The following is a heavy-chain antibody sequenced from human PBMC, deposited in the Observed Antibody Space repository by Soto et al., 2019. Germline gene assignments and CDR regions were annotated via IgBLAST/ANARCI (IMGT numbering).Heavy chain of an antibody. CDR1: GYTFTSYD. CDR2: MNPNSGNT. CDR3: AEGASYRLVIHYY. Sequence: ASVKVSCKASGYTFTSYDINWVRQATGQGLEWMGWMNPNSGNTGYAQKFQGRVTMTRNTSISTAYMELSSLRSEDTAVYYCAEGASYRLVIHYYRAQGTLVTVSS. J-gene: IGHJ4*02. V-gene: IGHV1-8*01. D-gene: IGHD3-9*01.